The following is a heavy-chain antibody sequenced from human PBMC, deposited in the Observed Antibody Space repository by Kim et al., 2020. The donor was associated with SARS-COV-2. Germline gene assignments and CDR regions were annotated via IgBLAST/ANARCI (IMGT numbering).Heavy chain of an antibody. Sequence: GGSLRLSCSASGFTVGSNYMDWVRQAPGKGLEWVSIIYGGGATFYADSVRGRFTISRDNSKNTLFLQMNNLRVEDTGVYYCAREKYSYGYFESWGQG. V-gene: IGHV3-66*01. J-gene: IGHJ4*02. D-gene: IGHD5-18*01. CDR1: GFTVGSNY. CDR3: AREKYSYGYFES. CDR2: IYGGGAT.